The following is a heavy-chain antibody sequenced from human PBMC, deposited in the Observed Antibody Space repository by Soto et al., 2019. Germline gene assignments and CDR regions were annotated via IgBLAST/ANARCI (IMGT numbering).Heavy chain of an antibody. CDR3: ARGPTSYYDSSGYFDY. CDR2: IYYSGST. Sequence: QVQLQESGPGLVKPSQTLSLTCTASGGSISSGGYYWSWIRQHPGKGLEWIGYIYYSGSTYYNPSRKSRVTISVDTSKNQFSLKLSSVTAADTAVYYCARGPTSYYDSSGYFDYWGQGTLVTVSS. D-gene: IGHD3-22*01. J-gene: IGHJ4*02. CDR1: GGSISSGGYY. V-gene: IGHV4-31*03.